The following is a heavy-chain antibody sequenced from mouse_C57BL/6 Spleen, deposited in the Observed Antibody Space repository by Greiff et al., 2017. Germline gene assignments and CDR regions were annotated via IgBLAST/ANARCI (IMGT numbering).Heavy chain of an antibody. CDR2: INPGSGGT. CDR1: GYAFTNYL. Sequence: QVQLQQSGAELVRPGTSVQVSCKASGYAFTNYLIEWVKQRPGQGLEWIGVINPGSGGTNYNEKFKGKATLTADKSSSTAYMQLSSLTSEDSAVYFCARSDGSSSWFAYWGQGTLVTVSA. CDR3: ARSDGSSSWFAY. J-gene: IGHJ3*01. V-gene: IGHV1-54*01. D-gene: IGHD1-1*01.